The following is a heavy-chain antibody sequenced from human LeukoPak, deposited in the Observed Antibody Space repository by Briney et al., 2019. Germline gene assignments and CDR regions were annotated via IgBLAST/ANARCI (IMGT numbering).Heavy chain of an antibody. CDR1: GGTFSSYA. CDR3: ARGGIAAQPFNWFDP. V-gene: IGHV1-69*04. CDR2: IIPILGIA. D-gene: IGHD6-13*01. J-gene: IGHJ5*02. Sequence: GSSVKVSCKASGGTFSSYAISWVRQAPGQGLEWMGRIIPILGIANYAQKFQGRVTITADKSTSTAYMELSSLRSEDTAVYYCARGGIAAQPFNWFDPWGQGTLVTVSS.